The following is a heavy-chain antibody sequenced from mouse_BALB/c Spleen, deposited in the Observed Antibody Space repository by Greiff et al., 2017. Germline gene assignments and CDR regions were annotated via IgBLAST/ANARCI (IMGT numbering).Heavy chain of an antibody. CDR2: IRLKSNNYAT. D-gene: IGHD2-14*01. CDR3: TAYYRYVDAMDY. Sequence: EVKLMESGGGLVQPGGSMKLSCVASGFTFSNYWMNWVRQSPEKGLEWVAEIRLKSNNYATHYAESVKGRFTISRDDSKSSVYLQMNNLRAEDTGIYYCTAYYRYVDAMDYWGQGTSVTVSS. V-gene: IGHV6-6*02. CDR1: GFTFSNYW. J-gene: IGHJ4*01.